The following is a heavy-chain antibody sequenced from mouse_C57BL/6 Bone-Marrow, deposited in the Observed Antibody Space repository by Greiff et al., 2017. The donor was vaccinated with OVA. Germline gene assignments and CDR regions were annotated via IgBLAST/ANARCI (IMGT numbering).Heavy chain of an antibody. J-gene: IGHJ3*01. D-gene: IGHD1-1*01. CDR2: IDPSDSYT. CDR3: ARFITTVPFAY. CDR1: GYTFTSYW. V-gene: IGHV1-50*01. Sequence: QVQLQQPGAELVKPGASVKLSCTASGYTFTSYWMQWVKQRPGQGLEWIGEIDPSDSYTNYNQKFKGKATLTVDTSSSTAYMQLSSLTSEDTAVYYYARFITTVPFAYWGQGTLVTVSA.